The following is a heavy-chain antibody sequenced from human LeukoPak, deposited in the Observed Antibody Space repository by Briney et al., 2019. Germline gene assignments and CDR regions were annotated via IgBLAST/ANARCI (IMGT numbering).Heavy chain of an antibody. Sequence: SETLSLTCAVSGYSISSGYYWGWIRQPPGKGLEWIGSIYHSGSTYYNPSLKSRVTISVDTSKNQFSLKLSSVTAADTAVYYCARWMTWYLDLWGRGTLVTVSS. CDR1: GYSISSGYY. D-gene: IGHD2-2*03. CDR3: ARWMTWYLDL. CDR2: IYHSGST. V-gene: IGHV4-38-2*01. J-gene: IGHJ2*01.